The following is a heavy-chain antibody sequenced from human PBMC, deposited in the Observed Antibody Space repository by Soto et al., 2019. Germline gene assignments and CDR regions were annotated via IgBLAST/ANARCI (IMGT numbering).Heavy chain of an antibody. CDR1: GFTFSSYA. Sequence: EVQLLESGGGLVQPGGSLRLSCAASGFTFSSYAMSWVRQAPGKGLEWVSAISGSGGSTYYADSVKGRFTISRDNSKNTLYLQMNSRRAEDTAVYYCAKEAPPGDILLRACMDVWGQGTTVTVSS. CDR2: ISGSGGST. V-gene: IGHV3-23*01. D-gene: IGHD3-9*01. CDR3: AKEAPPGDILLRACMDV. J-gene: IGHJ6*02.